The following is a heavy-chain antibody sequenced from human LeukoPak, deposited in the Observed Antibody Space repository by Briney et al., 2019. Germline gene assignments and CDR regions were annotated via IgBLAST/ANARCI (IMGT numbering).Heavy chain of an antibody. V-gene: IGHV3-23*01. D-gene: IGHD5-18*01. CDR2: ISGSGATT. CDR1: EFTFRSYA. Sequence: GGSLRLSCAASEFTFRSYAMSWVRQAPGKGLEWVSAISGSGATTYSADSVKGRFTISRDNSKNTLYLQTNSLRAEDTAVYYCAKGYSFGCCNYYYMDAWGKGTTVTVSS. J-gene: IGHJ6*03. CDR3: AKGYSFGCCNYYYMDA.